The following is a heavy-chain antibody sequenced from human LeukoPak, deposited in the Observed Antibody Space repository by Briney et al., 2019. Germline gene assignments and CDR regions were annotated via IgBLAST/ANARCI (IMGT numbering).Heavy chain of an antibody. D-gene: IGHD5-24*01. CDR3: ASSTVEMATILDQD. V-gene: IGHV3-7*01. Sequence: PGGSLRLSCAASGFTLTRYWMSWVRQAPGKGLEWVANIKQDGSEKYYVDSVKGRFTISRDNAKNSLYLQMNSLRAEDTAVYYCASSTVEMATILDQDWGQGTLVTVSS. CDR1: GFTLTRYW. CDR2: IKQDGSEK. J-gene: IGHJ4*02.